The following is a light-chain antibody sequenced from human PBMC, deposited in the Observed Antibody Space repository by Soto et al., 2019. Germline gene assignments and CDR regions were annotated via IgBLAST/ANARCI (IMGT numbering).Light chain of an antibody. J-gene: IGKJ5*01. CDR1: QSVSSY. Sequence: EIVLTQSPATLSLSPGERATLSCRASQSVSSYFAWYQQKPGQAPRLLIYDASNRATGIPARFSGSGSSTDFTITISRLEPDDFAVYYCQQRRNWPLTFGQGTRLEIK. V-gene: IGKV3-11*01. CDR3: QQRRNWPLT. CDR2: DAS.